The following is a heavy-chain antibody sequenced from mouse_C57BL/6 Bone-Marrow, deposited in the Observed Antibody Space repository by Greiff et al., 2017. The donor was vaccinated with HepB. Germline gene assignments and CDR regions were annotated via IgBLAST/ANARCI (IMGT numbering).Heavy chain of an antibody. V-gene: IGHV1-64*01. CDR3: ARPLTCLRRAMDY. Sequence: QVQLQQPGAELVKPGASVKLSCKASGYTFTSYWMHWVKQRPGQGLEWIGMIHPNSGSTNYNEKFKSKATLTVDKSSSTAYMQLSSLHSEDSAVYYCARPLTCLRRAMDYWGQGTSVTVSS. J-gene: IGHJ4*01. CDR2: IHPNSGST. D-gene: IGHD1-1*01. CDR1: GYTFTSYW.